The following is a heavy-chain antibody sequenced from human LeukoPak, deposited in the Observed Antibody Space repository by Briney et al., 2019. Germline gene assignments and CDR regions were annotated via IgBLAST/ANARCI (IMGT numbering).Heavy chain of an antibody. CDR3: ARAMDYDTLTGYYREIDY. CDR1: GYTFTSYD. CDR2: MNPNSGNT. D-gene: IGHD3-9*01. J-gene: IGHJ4*02. V-gene: IGHV1-8*01. Sequence: ASVKVSCKASGYTFTSYDINWVRQATGQGLEWMGWMNPNSGNTGYAQKFQGRVTMTRNTSISTAYMELSSLRSEDTAVYYCARAMDYDTLTGYYREIDYWGQGTLVTVSS.